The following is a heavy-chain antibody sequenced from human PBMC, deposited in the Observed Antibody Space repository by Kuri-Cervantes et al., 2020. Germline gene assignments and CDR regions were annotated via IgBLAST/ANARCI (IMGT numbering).Heavy chain of an antibody. Sequence: SETLSLTCLVSGDSISSGHYYWGWIRQPPGKGLEWIASIYHSGITYYNPSLKSRVTISVDTSKNQFSLKLSPVTAADTAMYYCARVLGYCSSTSCRYYYMDVWGKGTTVTVSS. CDR2: IYHSGIT. CDR3: ARVLGYCSSTSCRYYYMDV. D-gene: IGHD2-2*01. CDR1: GDSISSGHYY. V-gene: IGHV4-39*07. J-gene: IGHJ6*03.